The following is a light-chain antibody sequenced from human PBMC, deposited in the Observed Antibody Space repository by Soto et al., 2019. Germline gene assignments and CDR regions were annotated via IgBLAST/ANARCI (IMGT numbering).Light chain of an antibody. Sequence: QSALTQPPSASGSLGQSVTISCTGTSSDVGGYKYVSWHQQHPGKAPKVMIYEVTKRPPGVPDRFSGSKSGNTASLTVSGLQAEDEADYYCSSFAGGGNPVLLGGGTTLAVL. V-gene: IGLV2-8*01. J-gene: IGLJ2*01. CDR3: SSFAGGGNPVL. CDR1: SSDVGGYKY. CDR2: EVT.